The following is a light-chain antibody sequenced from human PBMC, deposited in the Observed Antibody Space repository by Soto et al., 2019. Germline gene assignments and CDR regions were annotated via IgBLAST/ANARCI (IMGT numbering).Light chain of an antibody. CDR3: QQYGTSSEAT. CDR2: GAS. J-gene: IGKJ4*01. Sequence: EIVLTQSPGTLSLSPGERATLSCRASQSVSSIYLAWYQQKPGQTPRLLVYGASNRATGIPDRFSGSGSGTDFTLTISRLEPEDFAVYYCQQYGTSSEATFGGGTKVDIK. V-gene: IGKV3-20*01. CDR1: QSVSSIY.